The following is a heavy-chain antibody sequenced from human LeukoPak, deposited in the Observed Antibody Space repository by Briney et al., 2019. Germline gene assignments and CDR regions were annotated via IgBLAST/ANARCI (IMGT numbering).Heavy chain of an antibody. Sequence: PGGSLRLSCAASGFTFSTYSMNWVRQAPGKGLEWVSSISTSSSYIYYADSVKGRFTISRDNAKNSLYLQMNSLRAEDTAVYYCARGGRTVFDYWGQGTLVTVSS. CDR2: ISTSSSYI. CDR3: ARGGRTVFDY. CDR1: GFTFSTYS. J-gene: IGHJ4*02. V-gene: IGHV3-21*01. D-gene: IGHD3/OR15-3a*01.